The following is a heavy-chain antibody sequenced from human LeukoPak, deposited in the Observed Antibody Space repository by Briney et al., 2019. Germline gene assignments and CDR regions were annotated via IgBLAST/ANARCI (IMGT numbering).Heavy chain of an antibody. CDR3: ARERPTIAARSSNWFDP. D-gene: IGHD6-6*01. CDR2: INPSGGST. J-gene: IGHJ5*02. Sequence: ASVKVSCKASGGTFTSYYMHWVRQAPGQGLEWMGIINPSGGSTSYAQKFQGRVTMTRDTSTSTVYMELSSLRSEDTAVYYCARERPTIAARSSNWFDPWGQGTLVTVSS. CDR1: GGTFTSYY. V-gene: IGHV1-46*01.